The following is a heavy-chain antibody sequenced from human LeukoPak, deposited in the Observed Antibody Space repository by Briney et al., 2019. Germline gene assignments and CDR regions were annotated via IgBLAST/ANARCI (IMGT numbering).Heavy chain of an antibody. J-gene: IGHJ4*02. D-gene: IGHD3-16*01. CDR2: IRPSGGDT. Sequence: ASVKVSCKPSGYTFTTYYLHWVRQAPGEGLEWMGVIRPSGGDTTYAQRFQGRLTMTRDTSTSTVYMEVSSLRSDDTAVYYCASGGTAVTTNYFDYWGQGTLITVSS. CDR3: ASGGTAVTTNYFDY. CDR1: GYTFTTYY. V-gene: IGHV1-46*01.